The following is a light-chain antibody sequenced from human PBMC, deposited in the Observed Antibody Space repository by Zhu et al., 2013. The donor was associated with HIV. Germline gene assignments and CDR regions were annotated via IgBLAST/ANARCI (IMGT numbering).Light chain of an antibody. CDR3: QQFKDYPLT. CDR1: QGVRSA. Sequence: AIQLTQSPQSLSASIGDRVTVTCRASQGVRSALAWYRQKPGKSPELLIYDASTLQSGVPSRFSGGGSGTYFTLTITSLQPDDFATYFCQQFKDYPLTFGGGTNVGIK. J-gene: IGKJ4*01. V-gene: IGKV1D-13*01. CDR2: DAS.